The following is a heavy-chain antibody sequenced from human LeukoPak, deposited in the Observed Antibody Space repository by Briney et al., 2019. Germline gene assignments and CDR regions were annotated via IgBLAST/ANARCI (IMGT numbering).Heavy chain of an antibody. D-gene: IGHD6-13*01. CDR2: ISAYNGNT. CDR3: ARPRIALVGLDFDF. Sequence: ASVKVSCKASGYRFTSYGISWVRQAPGQGLEWMGWISAYNGNTNYAQKLQGRVTMTTDTSTSTAYMELRSLRSDDTAVYYCARPRIALVGLDFDFWGQGTLVTVSS. CDR1: GYRFTSYG. J-gene: IGHJ4*02. V-gene: IGHV1-18*01.